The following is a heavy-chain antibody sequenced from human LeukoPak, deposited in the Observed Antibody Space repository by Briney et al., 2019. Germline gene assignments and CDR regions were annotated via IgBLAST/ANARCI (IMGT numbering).Heavy chain of an antibody. J-gene: IGHJ4*02. CDR2: INWNGGST. Sequence: GGSLRLSCAASGFTFDDYGMSWVRQAPGKGLEWVSGINWNGGSTGYADSVKGRFTISRDNAKNSLYLQMNSPRAEDTALYHCARDTATIFGVVPGGGCDYWGQGTLVTVSS. CDR1: GFTFDDYG. V-gene: IGHV3-20*01. CDR3: ARDTATIFGVVPGGGCDY. D-gene: IGHD3-3*01.